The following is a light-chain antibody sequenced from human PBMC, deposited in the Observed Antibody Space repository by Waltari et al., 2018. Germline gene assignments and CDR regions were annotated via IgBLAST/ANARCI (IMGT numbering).Light chain of an antibody. Sequence: DIVMTQSPDTLSVSPGERATLSCRASQSVTTNLAWYQQKPGQAPRLLLYGASTRATGIPARFSGSGSGTDFTLTISSLQSEDFAVYYCQQYFDWPMYTFAQGTKLEIK. CDR3: QQYFDWPMYT. CDR1: QSVTTN. CDR2: GAS. J-gene: IGKJ2*01. V-gene: IGKV3-15*01.